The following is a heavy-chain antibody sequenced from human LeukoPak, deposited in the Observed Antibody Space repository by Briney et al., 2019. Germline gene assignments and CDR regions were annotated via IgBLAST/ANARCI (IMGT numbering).Heavy chain of an antibody. Sequence: SETLSLTCTVSGGFISSYYSSWIRQPPGKGLEWIGYIYYSGSTNYNPSLKSRVTISVDTSKNQFSLKLSSVTAADTAVYYCARVDPDSSSTLEVFDYWGQGTLVTVSS. V-gene: IGHV4-59*01. D-gene: IGHD6-6*01. CDR3: ARVDPDSSSTLEVFDY. CDR2: IYYSGST. CDR1: GGFISSYY. J-gene: IGHJ4*02.